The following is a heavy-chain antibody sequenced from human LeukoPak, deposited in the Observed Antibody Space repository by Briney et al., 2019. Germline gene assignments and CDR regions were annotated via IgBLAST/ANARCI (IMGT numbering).Heavy chain of an antibody. V-gene: IGHV3-23*01. CDR3: AKDFSVYGGNPDY. Sequence: GGSLRLSCAGSGFTFRIYAMSWVRQAPGKGLEWVSAISGSGGSTYYADSVKGRFTISRDNSKNTLYLQMNSLRAEDTAVYYCAKDFSVYGGNPDYWGQGTLVTVSS. D-gene: IGHD4-23*01. CDR1: GFTFRIYA. J-gene: IGHJ4*02. CDR2: ISGSGGST.